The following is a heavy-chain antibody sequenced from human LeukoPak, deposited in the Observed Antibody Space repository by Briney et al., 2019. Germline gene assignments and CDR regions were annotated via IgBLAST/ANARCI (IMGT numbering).Heavy chain of an antibody. D-gene: IGHD5-24*01. Sequence: ASVKVSCKASGYTFTNYDINWVRQATGQGLEWMGWMNPNSGNTGYAQKFQGRVTMTRNTSISTAYMELSSLRSEDTAVYYCARGFRRATNWFDPWGQGTLVTVSS. V-gene: IGHV1-8*01. J-gene: IGHJ5*02. CDR3: ARGFRRATNWFDP. CDR1: GYTFTNYD. CDR2: MNPNSGNT.